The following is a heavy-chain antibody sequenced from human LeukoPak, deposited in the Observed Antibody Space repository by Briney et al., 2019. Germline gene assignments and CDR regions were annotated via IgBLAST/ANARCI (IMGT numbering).Heavy chain of an antibody. V-gene: IGHV4-59*01. CDR3: ARGYFDSSGYSNPFDY. J-gene: IGHJ4*02. Sequence: PSETLSLTCTVSGGSISSSYWSWMRQPPGKGQEWIGYIHYSGTTKYNPSLQSRVTISVDTSKNQFSLNLRSVTAADTAVYYCARGYFDSSGYSNPFDYWGQGTLVTVSS. CDR1: GGSISSSY. D-gene: IGHD3-22*01. CDR2: IHYSGTT.